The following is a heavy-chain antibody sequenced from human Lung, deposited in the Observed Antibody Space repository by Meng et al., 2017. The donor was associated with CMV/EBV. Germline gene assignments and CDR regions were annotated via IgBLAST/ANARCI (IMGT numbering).Heavy chain of an antibody. V-gene: IGHV1-2*02. Sequence: SVXVSCQASGYTFTAHYFHWVRQAPGQGLEWMGWIHPHRGDTNYAQQFQGRVTLTRDTSINTGYMELTRLTSDDTAVYYCARDNNWGPDYWGQGTLVTVSS. J-gene: IGHJ4*02. CDR2: IHPHRGDT. CDR1: GYTFTAHY. CDR3: ARDNNWGPDY. D-gene: IGHD7-27*01.